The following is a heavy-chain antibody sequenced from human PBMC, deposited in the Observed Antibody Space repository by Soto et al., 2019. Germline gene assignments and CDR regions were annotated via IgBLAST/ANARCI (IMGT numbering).Heavy chain of an antibody. D-gene: IGHD5-18*01. CDR3: ARDSPSRRVTPFDY. CDR2: MNPNSGNT. Sequence: QVQLVQSGAEVKKPGASVKVSCKASGYTFTNYDINWLRQATGQGLEWMGWMNPNSGNTGYAQKFQGRVTMTSDTSTSTAYMEPSSLTSDDTAVYYCARDSPSRRVTPFDYWGQGTLVTVSS. V-gene: IGHV1-8*01. CDR1: GYTFTNYD. J-gene: IGHJ4*02.